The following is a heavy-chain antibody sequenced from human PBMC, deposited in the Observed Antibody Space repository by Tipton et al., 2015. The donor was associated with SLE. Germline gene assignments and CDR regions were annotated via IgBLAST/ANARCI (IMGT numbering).Heavy chain of an antibody. CDR3: ARHIWGGYDAFDV. Sequence: GLVKPSETLSLTCTVSGASFTGDYWSWIRQPLGKGLEWIGYVFYTGRTSYKSSLKSRVNMSIDMSSNQFSLKLSAVTAADTAVYYCARHIWGGYDAFDVWGHGTLVTVSS. J-gene: IGHJ3*01. CDR2: VFYTGRT. V-gene: IGHV4-59*08. D-gene: IGHD3-16*01. CDR1: GASFTGDY.